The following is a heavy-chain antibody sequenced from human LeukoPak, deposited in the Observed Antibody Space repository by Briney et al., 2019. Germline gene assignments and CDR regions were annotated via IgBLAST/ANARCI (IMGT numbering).Heavy chain of an antibody. D-gene: IGHD3-22*01. V-gene: IGHV4-39*07. J-gene: IGHJ3*01. CDR3: ARDPGQYYYDGGGRQDAFDL. Sequence: SETLSLTCTVSGGSITSSNSYWGWIRQPPGKGLEWIGSISYSGSSHYNPSLRSRVTISVDTSKNHFSLKLRYVTAADTAVYYCARDPGQYYYDGGGRQDAFDLWGQGTMVTVSS. CDR2: ISYSGSS. CDR1: GGSITSSNSY.